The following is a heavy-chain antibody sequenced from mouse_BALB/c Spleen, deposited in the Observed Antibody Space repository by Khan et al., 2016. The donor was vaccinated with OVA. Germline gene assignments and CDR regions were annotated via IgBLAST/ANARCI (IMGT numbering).Heavy chain of an antibody. J-gene: IGHJ3*01. Sequence: VQLQQSGTVLARPGASVKMSCKASGYSFTSFWMHWVQQRPGRGLEWMGGIITGNSYTSYNQKFKGKAQLTAVTSASLAHMELSGLTTGDFAVYYCTRGGYGSFAYWGQGTLVTVSA. V-gene: IGHV1-5*01. CDR2: IITGNSYT. D-gene: IGHD1-2*01. CDR1: GYSFTSFW. CDR3: TRGGYGSFAY.